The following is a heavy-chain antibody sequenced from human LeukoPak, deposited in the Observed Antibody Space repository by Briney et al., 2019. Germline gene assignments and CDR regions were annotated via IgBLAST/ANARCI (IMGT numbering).Heavy chain of an antibody. J-gene: IGHJ6*02. CDR1: GGSISSYY. D-gene: IGHD5-18*01. CDR3: ARHEGYSYINYYYYYGMDV. Sequence: SETLSLTCTVSGGSISSYYWSWIRQPPGKGLEWIGYIYYSGSTNYNPSLKSRVTISVDTSKNQFSLKLSSVTAADTAVYYCARHEGYSYINYYYYYGMDVWGQGTTVTVSS. CDR2: IYYSGST. V-gene: IGHV4-59*08.